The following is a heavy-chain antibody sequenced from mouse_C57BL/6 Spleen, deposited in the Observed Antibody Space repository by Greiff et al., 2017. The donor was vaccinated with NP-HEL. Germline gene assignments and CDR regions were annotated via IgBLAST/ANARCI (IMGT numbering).Heavy chain of an antibody. V-gene: IGHV1-4*01. CDR1: GYTFTSYT. D-gene: IGHD2-3*01. J-gene: IGHJ3*01. Sequence: VMLVESGAELARPGASVKMSCKASGYTFTSYTMHWVKQRPGQGLEWIGYINPSSGYTKYNQKFKDKATLTADKSSSTAYMQLSSLTSEDSAVYYCARYDGYLFAYWGQGTLVTVSA. CDR3: ARYDGYLFAY. CDR2: INPSSGYT.